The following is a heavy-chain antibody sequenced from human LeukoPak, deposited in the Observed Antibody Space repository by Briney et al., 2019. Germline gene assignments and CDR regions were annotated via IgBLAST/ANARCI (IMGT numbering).Heavy chain of an antibody. Sequence: SQTLSLTCAISGDSVSSNSAAWNWIRQSPSRGLEWLGRTYYRSKWYNDYAVSVKSRITINPDTSKNQFSLQLNSVTPEDTAVYYCARAGEEDCTNGVCYLFGGYYYYYMDVWGKGTTVTVSS. CDR2: TYYRSKWYN. V-gene: IGHV6-1*01. CDR1: GDSVSSNSAA. D-gene: IGHD2-8*01. J-gene: IGHJ6*03. CDR3: ARAGEEDCTNGVCYLFGGYYYYYMDV.